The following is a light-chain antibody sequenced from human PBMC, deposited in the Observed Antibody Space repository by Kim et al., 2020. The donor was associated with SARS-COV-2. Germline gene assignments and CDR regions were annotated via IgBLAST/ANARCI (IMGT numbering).Light chain of an antibody. Sequence: DIQMTQSPSSLSASVGDRVTITCRASQSISTYLNWYQHKPGKAPKLLIYAASSLRSGVPSRFSGSGSGTDFTLTINSLQPEDFATYYCQQSYSTPMYTFGQGTKLEI. CDR2: AAS. J-gene: IGKJ2*01. V-gene: IGKV1-39*01. CDR1: QSISTY. CDR3: QQSYSTPMYT.